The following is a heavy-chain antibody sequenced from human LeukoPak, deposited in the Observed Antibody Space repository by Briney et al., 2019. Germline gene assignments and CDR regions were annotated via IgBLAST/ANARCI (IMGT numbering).Heavy chain of an antibody. D-gene: IGHD1-14*01. Sequence: AGGSLRLSCAASGFTFSTYEMNWVRQAPGKGLEWVSYISGSGNTIYYADSVNGRFTISRDNAKDSLYLQMNSLRAEDTAVYYCATDRKGATVGFDFWGQGTLVTVSS. J-gene: IGHJ4*02. V-gene: IGHV3-48*03. CDR1: GFTFSTYE. CDR2: ISGSGNTI. CDR3: ATDRKGATVGFDF.